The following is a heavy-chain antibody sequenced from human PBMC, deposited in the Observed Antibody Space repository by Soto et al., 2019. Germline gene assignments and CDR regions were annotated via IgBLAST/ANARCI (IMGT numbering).Heavy chain of an antibody. CDR1: GGSISGSPYY. V-gene: IGHV4-39*02. CDR3: ARDFGDYIDAFDT. CDR2: VYYSGSG. J-gene: IGHJ3*02. D-gene: IGHD4-17*01. Sequence: SETLSLTCTASGGSISGSPYYWGWIRQTPGKGLEWIGSVYYSGSGYYNPSLRSRITISVDASRNQFSLKLRSVTAADTAVYYCARDFGDYIDAFDTWGQGTKVTVSS.